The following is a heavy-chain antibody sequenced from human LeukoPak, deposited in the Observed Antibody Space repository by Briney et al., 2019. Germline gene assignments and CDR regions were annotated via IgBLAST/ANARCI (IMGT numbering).Heavy chain of an antibody. D-gene: IGHD5-24*01. V-gene: IGHV4-59*01. CDR1: GGSISSYY. J-gene: IGHJ4*02. CDR2: VYYSGST. Sequence: SETLSLTCTVSGGSISSYYWSWIRQPPGKGLEWIGYVYYSGSTNHNPSLKSRVTILVDTSKNQFSLKLSSVTAADTAVYYCARGGDGYKAPFFDYWGQGTLVTVSS. CDR3: ARGGDGYKAPFFDY.